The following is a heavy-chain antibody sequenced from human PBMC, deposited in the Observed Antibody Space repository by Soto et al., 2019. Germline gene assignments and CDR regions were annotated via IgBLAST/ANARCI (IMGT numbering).Heavy chain of an antibody. D-gene: IGHD1-26*01. J-gene: IGHJ4*02. CDR1: GFTFSHYA. Sequence: QVQLVESGGGVVQPGRSLRLSCAASGFTFSHYAMHWVRQAPGKGLEWVALMSYDGSNDYYADSVKGRFTVSRDNSKNTLYLQMNSLRAGDTAVYYCAKGGSHNFDYWGQGALVTFSS. CDR3: AKGGSHNFDY. CDR2: MSYDGSND. V-gene: IGHV3-30*18.